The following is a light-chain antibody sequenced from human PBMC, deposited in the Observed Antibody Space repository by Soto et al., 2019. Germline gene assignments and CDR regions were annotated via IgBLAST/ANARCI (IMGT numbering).Light chain of an antibody. CDR3: CSYAGSPRYV. CDR2: DVS. J-gene: IGLJ1*01. CDR1: SSDVGGYNY. V-gene: IGLV2-11*01. Sequence: QSALTQPRSLSGSPGQSVTLSCTGTSSDVGGYNYVSWYQQHPGKAPKVMIDDVSDRPSGVPDRFSGSKSGNTASLTISGLHAEDEEDYYCCSYAGSPRYVFGTGTKVTVL.